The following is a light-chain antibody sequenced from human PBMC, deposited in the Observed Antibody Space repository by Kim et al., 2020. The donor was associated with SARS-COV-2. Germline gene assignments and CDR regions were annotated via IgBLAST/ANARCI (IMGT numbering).Light chain of an antibody. Sequence: SPGESATLTVRASQSVTSSALAWYQQKHGQAPRLLIYGASTRAAGIPARFSGSGSGTDFTLTVSRVEPEDFAVYYCHQYGRSPITFGQGTRLEIK. J-gene: IGKJ5*01. CDR1: QSVTSSA. CDR2: GAS. V-gene: IGKV3-20*01. CDR3: HQYGRSPIT.